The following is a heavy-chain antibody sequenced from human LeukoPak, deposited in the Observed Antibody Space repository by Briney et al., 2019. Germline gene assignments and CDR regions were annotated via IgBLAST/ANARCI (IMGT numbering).Heavy chain of an antibody. D-gene: IGHD6-13*01. J-gene: IGHJ5*02. Sequence: GASVKVPCKASGYTSTSYDINWVRQATGQGLEWMGWMNPNTGNTGYTQKFQGRVTMTRNTSISTAYMELSSLRSEDTAVYYCARSGTRSFNWFDPWGQGTLVTVSS. CDR1: GYTSTSYD. CDR2: MNPNTGNT. CDR3: ARSGTRSFNWFDP. V-gene: IGHV1-8*01.